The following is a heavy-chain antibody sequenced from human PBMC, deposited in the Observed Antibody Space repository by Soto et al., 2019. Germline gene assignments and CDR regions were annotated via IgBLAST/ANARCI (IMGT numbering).Heavy chain of an antibody. CDR3: ARSGELLQTFDS. D-gene: IGHD1-26*01. J-gene: IGHJ4*02. Sequence: GWSIRLSFVGSGVSFICYSMSWVRQAPGKGLEWVSLITGNSEYKYYAGSVKGRFTVSRDNAKNSLYLQMNSLTVEDTAVYYCARSGELLQTFDSWGQGTLVTVSA. CDR1: GVSFICYS. CDR2: ITGNSEYK. V-gene: IGHV3-21*06.